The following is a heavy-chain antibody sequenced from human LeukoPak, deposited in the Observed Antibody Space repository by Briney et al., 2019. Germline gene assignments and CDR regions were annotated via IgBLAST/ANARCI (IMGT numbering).Heavy chain of an antibody. V-gene: IGHV4-59*01. J-gene: IGHJ4*02. Sequence: SETLSLTCTVSGGSISSYYWNWIRQPPGKGLERIGYIYYSGSTNYNPSLKSRVTISVDTPKNQFSLKLSSVTAADTAVYYCARRRYSSGQIDYWGQGTLVTVSS. D-gene: IGHD6-19*01. CDR1: GGSISSYY. CDR3: ARRRYSSGQIDY. CDR2: IYYSGST.